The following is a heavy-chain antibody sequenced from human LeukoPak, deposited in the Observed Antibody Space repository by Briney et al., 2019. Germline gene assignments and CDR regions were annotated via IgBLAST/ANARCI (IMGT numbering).Heavy chain of an antibody. D-gene: IGHD1/OR15-1a*01. CDR1: IGSISSSKW. CDR2: IYLYGTT. CDR3: ARQKWEQQGRDYYFNGLDV. J-gene: IGHJ6*02. V-gene: IGHV4-4*02. Sequence: SETLSLTCSVSIGSISSSKWWSWVRQSPVKGLEWIGEIYLYGTTNYNPSFTSRVTMSVDRSRNQFSLKLTSATAADTAVYYCARQKWEQQGRDYYFNGLDVWGPGTMVIVSS.